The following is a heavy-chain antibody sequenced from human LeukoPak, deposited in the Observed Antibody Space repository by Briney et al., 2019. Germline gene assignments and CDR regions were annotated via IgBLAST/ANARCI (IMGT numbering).Heavy chain of an antibody. CDR3: AREQPSGWIQLWLRNDAFDI. CDR2: ISSSGSTI. V-gene: IGHV3-11*04. CDR1: GFTFSDYY. J-gene: IGHJ3*02. D-gene: IGHD5-18*01. Sequence: PGGSLRLSCAASGFTFSDYYMSWIRQAPGKGLEWVSYISSSGSTIYYADSVKGRFTISRDNAKNSLYLQMNSLRAEDTAVYYCAREQPSGWIQLWLRNDAFDIWGQGTMVTVSS.